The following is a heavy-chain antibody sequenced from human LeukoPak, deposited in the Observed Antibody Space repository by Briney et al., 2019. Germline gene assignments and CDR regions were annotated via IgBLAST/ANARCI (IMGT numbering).Heavy chain of an antibody. Sequence: PSETLSLTCAVSAGSISNYYWSWIRQPPGKGLEWIGYIYYSGSTYYNPSLKSRVTISVDRSKNQFSLKLSSVTAADTAVYYCGRIFYSSNWNLFDPWGQGTLVTVSS. V-gene: IGHV4-59*12. CDR3: GRIFYSSNWNLFDP. D-gene: IGHD6-13*01. J-gene: IGHJ5*02. CDR1: AGSISNYY. CDR2: IYYSGST.